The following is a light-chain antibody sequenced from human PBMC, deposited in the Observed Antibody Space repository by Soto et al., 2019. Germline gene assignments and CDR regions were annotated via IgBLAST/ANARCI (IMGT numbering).Light chain of an antibody. J-gene: IGLJ2*01. Sequence: QSVLTQPASVSGSPGQSITISCTGTSSDVGRYNLVSWYQQHPGKAPKLMIYEGTERPSGVSNRFSASKSANTASLTISGLQAEDEAHHHCSSYAGSGTFVFGGGTQLTVL. V-gene: IGLV2-23*01. CDR2: EGT. CDR1: SSDVGRYNL. CDR3: SSYAGSGTFV.